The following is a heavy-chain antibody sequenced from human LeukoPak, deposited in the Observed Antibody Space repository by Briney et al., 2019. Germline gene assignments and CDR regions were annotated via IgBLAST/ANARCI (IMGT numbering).Heavy chain of an antibody. Sequence: PGGSLRLSCAASGFSVSLNYMNWVRQAPGKGLEWVSILYSGGDTYYADSVKGRFTISRDSSKNMLFLHMNSLRVEDTALYYCARVGDHFHWYLDLWGRGTLVTVSS. V-gene: IGHV3-53*01. CDR3: ARVGDHFHWYLDL. CDR2: LYSGGDT. CDR1: GFSVSLNY. J-gene: IGHJ2*01. D-gene: IGHD3-3*02.